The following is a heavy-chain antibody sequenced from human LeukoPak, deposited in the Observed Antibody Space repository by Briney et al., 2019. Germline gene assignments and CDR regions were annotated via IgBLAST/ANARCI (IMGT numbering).Heavy chain of an antibody. CDR3: PVSPRTPVSA. CDR2: NSNNGGGM. J-gene: IGHJ1*01. D-gene: IGHD5/OR15-5a*01. V-gene: IGHV3-48*04. Sequence: GGSLRLSCVASGFSLSSYGMHWVRQAPGKGLEWVSGNSNNGGGMTYADSVKGRLTISRDNAKNSIYLQMNSLRSEDTAVYHCPVSPRTPVSAWGQGTLVTASS. CDR1: GFSLSSYG.